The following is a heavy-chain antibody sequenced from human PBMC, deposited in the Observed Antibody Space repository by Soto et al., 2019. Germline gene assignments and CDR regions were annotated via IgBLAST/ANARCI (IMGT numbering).Heavy chain of an antibody. CDR1: GGSISSGGYY. CDR2: IYYSGST. CDR3: ARDQNGIEYYDFWSGYHHWFDP. V-gene: IGHV4-31*03. D-gene: IGHD3-3*01. J-gene: IGHJ5*02. Sequence: PSETLSLTCTVSGGSISSGGYYWSWIRQHPGKGLEWIGYIYYSGSTYYNPSLKSRVTISVDTSKNQFSLKLSSVTAADTAVYYCARDQNGIEYYDFWSGYHHWFDPWGQGTLVTVYS.